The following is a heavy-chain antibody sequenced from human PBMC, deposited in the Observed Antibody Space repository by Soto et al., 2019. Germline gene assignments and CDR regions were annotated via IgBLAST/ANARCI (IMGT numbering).Heavy chain of an antibody. D-gene: IGHD1-1*01. V-gene: IGHV4-4*07. J-gene: IGHJ5*02. CDR2: IYATGTT. CDR3: VRDGTKTLRDWFDP. CDR1: GASISGFY. Sequence: WETLSLTCTVSGASISGFYWSWIRKSAGKGLEWIGRIYATGTTDYNPSLKSRVMMSVDTSKKQFSLKLRSVTAADTAVYYCVRDGTKTLRDWFDPWGQGISVTVS.